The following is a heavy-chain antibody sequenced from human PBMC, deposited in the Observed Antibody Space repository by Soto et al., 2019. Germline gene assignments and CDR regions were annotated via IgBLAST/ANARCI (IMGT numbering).Heavy chain of an antibody. V-gene: IGHV3-7*01. CDR3: ARDSPYYAMDV. Sequence: GGSLRLSCAASGFTFSSYLMNWVRQAPGKGLEWVANIRQDGSEKYYVDSVKGRLTISRDNAKNSLFLQMSSLTVEDTAVYYCARDSPYYAMDVWGKGTTVTVSS. CDR2: IRQDGSEK. CDR1: GFTFSSYL. J-gene: IGHJ6*04.